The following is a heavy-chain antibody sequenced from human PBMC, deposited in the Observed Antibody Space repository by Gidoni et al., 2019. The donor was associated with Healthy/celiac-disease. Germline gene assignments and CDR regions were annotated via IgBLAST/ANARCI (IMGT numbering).Heavy chain of an antibody. CDR1: GGSFSGYY. CDR3: ARSDPKMAYYYGSGSYRGWSYYFDY. J-gene: IGHJ4*02. CDR2: INHSGST. Sequence: QVQLQQWGAGLLKPSETLSLTCAVYGGSFSGYYWSWIRQPPGKGLEWIGEINHSGSTNYNPSLKSRVTISVDTSKNQFSLKLSSVTAADTAVYYCARSDPKMAYYYGSGSYRGWSYYFDYWGQGTLVTVSS. D-gene: IGHD3-10*01. V-gene: IGHV4-34*01.